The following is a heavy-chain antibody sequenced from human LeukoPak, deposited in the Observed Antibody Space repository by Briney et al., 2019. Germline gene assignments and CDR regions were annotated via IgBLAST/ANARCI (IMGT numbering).Heavy chain of an antibody. J-gene: IGHJ4*02. D-gene: IGHD7-27*01. CDR2: TYHSGST. Sequence: PSETLSLTCAVSGGSISSGGYSWSWIRQPPGKGLEWIGYTYHSGSTYYNPSLKSRVTISVDRSKNQFSLKLSSVTAADTAVYYCARDLGSSFDYWGQGTLVTVSS. V-gene: IGHV4-30-2*01. CDR1: GGSISSGGYS. CDR3: ARDLGSSFDY.